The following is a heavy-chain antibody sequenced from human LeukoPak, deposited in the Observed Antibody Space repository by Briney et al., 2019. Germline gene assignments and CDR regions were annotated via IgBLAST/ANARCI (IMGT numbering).Heavy chain of an antibody. Sequence: GGSLRLSCAASGFTFSRYAMSWVRQAPGKGLEWVCGISNSGESPYYANSVEGRFTISRDNSKNTLYLQMNSLRAEDTAVYYCASDVLRYFDWSFDYWGQGTLVTVSS. D-gene: IGHD3-9*01. J-gene: IGHJ4*02. CDR3: ASDVLRYFDWSFDY. CDR2: ISNSGESP. V-gene: IGHV3-23*01. CDR1: GFTFSRYA.